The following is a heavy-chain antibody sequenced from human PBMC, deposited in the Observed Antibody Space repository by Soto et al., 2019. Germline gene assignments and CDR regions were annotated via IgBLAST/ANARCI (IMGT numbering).Heavy chain of an antibody. Sequence: SQTLSLTCATSGDSVSSNSVDWNWIRQSPSRGLEWLGRTYYRSKWYSDYAVSVKSRITINPDTSKNQFSLQLNSVTPEDTAVYYCARDKDYYFDYWGQGTLVTVSS. CDR1: GDSVSSNSVD. D-gene: IGHD2-15*01. J-gene: IGHJ4*02. CDR2: TYYRSKWYS. V-gene: IGHV6-1*01. CDR3: ARDKDYYFDY.